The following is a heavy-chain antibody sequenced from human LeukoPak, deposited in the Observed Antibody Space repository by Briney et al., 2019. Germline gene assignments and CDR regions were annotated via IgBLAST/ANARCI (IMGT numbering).Heavy chain of an antibody. CDR3: AKADGDYYYYYYMDV. CDR2: TVGSRPDT. Sequence: GGSLRLSCAASGFTFTNYAMSWVRQTPGKGLEWVAATVGSRPDTYYADSVKGRFTISRDNSKNTLFLQMNSLTAEDTAIYYCAKADGDYYYYYYMDVWGKGTTVTVSS. V-gene: IGHV3-23*01. J-gene: IGHJ6*03. CDR1: GFTFTNYA. D-gene: IGHD3-10*01.